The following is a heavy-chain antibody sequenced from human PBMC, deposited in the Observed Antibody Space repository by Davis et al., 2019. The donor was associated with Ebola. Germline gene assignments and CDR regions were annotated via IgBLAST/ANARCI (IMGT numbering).Heavy chain of an antibody. J-gene: IGHJ4*02. V-gene: IGHV1-8*02. Sequence: ASVKVSCKASGYTFTSYDINWVRQASGQGLEWMGWMNPYSGHTGYVEKFKGRVTMTRNPSITTAYMELISLTIDDTAVYYCARGYSPKCRTGDCLNDFWGQGTLVTVSS. CDR2: MNPYSGHT. D-gene: IGHD2-21*02. CDR1: GYTFTSYD. CDR3: ARGYSPKCRTGDCLNDF.